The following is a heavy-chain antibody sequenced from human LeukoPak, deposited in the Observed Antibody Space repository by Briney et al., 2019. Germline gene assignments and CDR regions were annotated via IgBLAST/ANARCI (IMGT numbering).Heavy chain of an antibody. D-gene: IGHD6-19*01. CDR3: TREVAGHPD. CDR1: GVPLCNYY. V-gene: IGHV4-34*01. Sequence: SETLTLTCPVSGVPLCNYYWCWVRQSPSQGLEWIGEINHSGYTNYNPSLKSRVTMSIDTSKNQFSLILTSVTVADAGVYYCTREVAGHPDWGQGTLVTVSS. CDR2: INHSGYT. J-gene: IGHJ4*02.